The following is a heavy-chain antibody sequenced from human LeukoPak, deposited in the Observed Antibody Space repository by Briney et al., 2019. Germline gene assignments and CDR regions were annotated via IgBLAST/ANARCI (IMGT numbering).Heavy chain of an antibody. CDR1: GGSISSYY. J-gene: IGHJ6*02. V-gene: IGHV4-59*01. Sequence: PSETLSLTCTVSGGSISSYYWSWIRQPPGKGLEWIGYVYYSGSTNYNPSLKSGVTISVDTSKNQFSLKLSSVTAADTAVYYCAGSNYYGSGSYLRGYYYYGMDVWGQGTTVTVSS. CDR3: AGSNYYGSGSYLRGYYYYGMDV. CDR2: VYYSGST. D-gene: IGHD3-10*01.